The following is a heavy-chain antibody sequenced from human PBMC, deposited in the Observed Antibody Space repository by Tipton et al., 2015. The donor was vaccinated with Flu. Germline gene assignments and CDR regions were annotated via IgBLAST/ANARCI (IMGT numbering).Heavy chain of an antibody. J-gene: IGHJ4*02. CDR3: ARSRIPEPSPFY. CDR2: IYHSGTT. D-gene: IGHD1-14*01. Sequence: TLSLTCAVSGDSISSDYYWGWIRQFPGKGLEWIASIYHSGTTYYNPSLKSRVTISVDTSKNQFSLKLSSVTAADTAVYYCARSRIPEPSPFYWGQGTRVTVSS. CDR1: GDSISSDYY. V-gene: IGHV4-38-2*01.